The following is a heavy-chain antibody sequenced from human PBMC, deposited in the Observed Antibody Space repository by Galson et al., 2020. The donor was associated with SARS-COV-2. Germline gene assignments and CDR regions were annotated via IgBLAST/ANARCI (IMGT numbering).Heavy chain of an antibody. CDR3: AHRRPMYYYGLGENFDY. D-gene: IGHD3-10*01. Sequence: SGPTLVKPTQTLTLTRTFSGFSLSTSGVGVGWIRQPPGKALEWLALIYWDDDKRYSPSLKSRLTITKDTSKNQVVLTMTNMDPVDTATYYCAHRRPMYYYGLGENFDYWGQGTLVTVSS. J-gene: IGHJ4*02. CDR1: GFSLSTSGVG. CDR2: IYWDDDK. V-gene: IGHV2-5*02.